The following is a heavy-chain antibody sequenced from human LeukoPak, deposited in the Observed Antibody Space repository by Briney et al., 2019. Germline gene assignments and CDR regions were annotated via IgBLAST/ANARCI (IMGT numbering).Heavy chain of an antibody. CDR1: GFTFSSYA. V-gene: IGHV3-23*01. CDR2: ISGSGNST. J-gene: IGHJ4*02. Sequence: GGSLRLSCAASGFTFSSYAMSWVRQAPGKGLEWVSGISGSGNSTYYADSVKGRFTISRDNSENMLCLQMNSLRAEGTAVYYCALPPSFNYWGQGTLVTVSS. CDR3: ALPPSFNY.